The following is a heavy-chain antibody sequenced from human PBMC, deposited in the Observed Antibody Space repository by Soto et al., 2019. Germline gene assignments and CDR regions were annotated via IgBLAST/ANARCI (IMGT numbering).Heavy chain of an antibody. D-gene: IGHD3-3*01. V-gene: IGHV3-48*01. Sequence: EVQLVESGGALVQPGGSLRLSCAASGFTFSSYSMNWVRQAPGKGLEWLSYLSGTGSTVYFADSVKGRFTISRDNAKNLLYLQMNSLSAEDTAVYYCARDLGHLDYWGQGILVTVSS. J-gene: IGHJ4*02. CDR3: ARDLGHLDY. CDR1: GFTFSSYS. CDR2: LSGTGSTV.